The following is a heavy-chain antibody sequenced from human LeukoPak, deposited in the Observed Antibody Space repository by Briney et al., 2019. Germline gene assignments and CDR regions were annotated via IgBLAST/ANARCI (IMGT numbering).Heavy chain of an antibody. J-gene: IGHJ3*02. Sequence: SQTLSLTCAISGDSVSTNSAAWNWSRQSPSRGLEWLGRTYYRSKWYNDYAVSVKSRITINPDTSKNQFSLQLNSVTPEDTAVYYCARDMTRPSIAFDIWGQGTMVTVSS. CDR2: TYYRSKWYN. D-gene: IGHD3-16*01. CDR3: ARDMTRPSIAFDI. V-gene: IGHV6-1*01. CDR1: GDSVSTNSAA.